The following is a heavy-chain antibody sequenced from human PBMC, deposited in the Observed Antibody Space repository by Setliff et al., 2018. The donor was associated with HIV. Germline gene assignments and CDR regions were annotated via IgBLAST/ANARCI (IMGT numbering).Heavy chain of an antibody. CDR2: VCQRGGI. Sequence: SETLSLTCSVFGDSINSRSYYWGWIRQSPGQGLEWIGEVCQRGGINYNPFLWSRASISMDKPRNYFSLEMASMTAADTAVYFCVRDHEWALGTWGQGLLVTVSS. CDR1: GDSINSRSYY. CDR3: VRDHEWALGT. J-gene: IGHJ5*02. V-gene: IGHV4-39*07. D-gene: IGHD1-26*01.